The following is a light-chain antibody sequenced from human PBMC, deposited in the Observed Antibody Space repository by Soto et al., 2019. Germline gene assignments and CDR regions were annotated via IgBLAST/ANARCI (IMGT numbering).Light chain of an antibody. Sequence: ETVLTQSPATLSLSPGESATLSCSASQSVSSYLAWYQQKHGQAPRLLISDASNMATGIPARFSGSGSGTDFTLNITSLEPEDFAVYSCQHRSKWPLTFGGGTKVEVK. CDR1: QSVSSY. V-gene: IGKV3-11*01. J-gene: IGKJ4*01. CDR3: QHRSKWPLT. CDR2: DAS.